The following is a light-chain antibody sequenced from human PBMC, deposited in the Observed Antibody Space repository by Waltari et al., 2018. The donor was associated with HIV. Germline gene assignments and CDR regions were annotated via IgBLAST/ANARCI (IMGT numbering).Light chain of an antibody. CDR1: QTISTW. CDR2: KAA. Sequence: DIQMTQSPSALSASVGDRVTITCRASQTISTWLGWYQQKPRKAPKLLIYKAASLQVGVPSRFSGSGSGTEFTLTISSLQPEDSATYYCRQYTTNWTFGQGTRVEV. J-gene: IGKJ1*01. CDR3: RQYTTNWT. V-gene: IGKV1-5*03.